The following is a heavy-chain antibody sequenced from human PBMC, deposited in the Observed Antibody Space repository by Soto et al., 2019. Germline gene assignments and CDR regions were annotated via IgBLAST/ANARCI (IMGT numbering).Heavy chain of an antibody. CDR2: IFSNDEK. CDR3: ARVPRARGVASFDY. CDR1: GLSLSNAGMG. D-gene: IGHD3-10*01. Sequence: QVTLKESGPVLVKPTETLTLTCTVSGLSLSNAGMGVSWIRQPPGKALEWLAHIFSNDEKSYSTSLKSRLTISKDTSKSLVVLTMTNMDPVDTATYYCARVPRARGVASFDYWGQGTLVTVSS. V-gene: IGHV2-26*01. J-gene: IGHJ4*02.